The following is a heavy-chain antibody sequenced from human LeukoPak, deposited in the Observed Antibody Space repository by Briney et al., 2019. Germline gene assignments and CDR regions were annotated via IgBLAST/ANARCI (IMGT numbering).Heavy chain of an antibody. J-gene: IGHJ4*02. CDR3: TRDQMNY. Sequence: GGSLRLSCTATGFTVSRNYMLWVRQAPGKGLEWVSLIFSNGDTHYADSVKGRFTISRDTSKNTVSLQMNSLRVEDTAMYYCTRDQMNYWGQGTLVTVSS. D-gene: IGHD5-24*01. CDR2: IFSNGDT. CDR1: GFTVSRNY. V-gene: IGHV3-53*01.